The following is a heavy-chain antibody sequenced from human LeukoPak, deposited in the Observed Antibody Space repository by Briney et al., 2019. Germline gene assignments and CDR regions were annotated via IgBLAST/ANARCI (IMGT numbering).Heavy chain of an antibody. CDR3: ARTDTHSSGYCGIFDY. V-gene: IGHV4-31*03. CDR2: IYYSGST. J-gene: IGHJ4*02. D-gene: IGHD3-22*01. CDR1: GGSISSGGYY. Sequence: PSETLSLTCTVSGGSISSGGYYWSWIRQHPGKGLEWIGYIYYSGSTYYNPSLKSRVTISVDTSKNQFSLKLSSVTAADTAVYYCARTDTHSSGYCGIFDYWGQGTLVTVSS.